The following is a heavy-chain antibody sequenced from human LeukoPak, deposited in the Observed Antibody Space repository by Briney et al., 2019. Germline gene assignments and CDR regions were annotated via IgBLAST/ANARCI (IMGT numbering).Heavy chain of an antibody. CDR1: VESFSGYY. Sequence: SETLSLTCAVYVESFSGYYWSWIPQPPGKGLEWVGEINHGGSTNYNPSLKSRVTIPVDTSKNQFSLKLNSVTAAETAMYDCARIGEGNNRPPLYWGQGTPVTVSS. V-gene: IGHV4-34*01. J-gene: IGHJ4*02. D-gene: IGHD5-24*01. CDR2: INHGGST. CDR3: ARIGEGNNRPPLY.